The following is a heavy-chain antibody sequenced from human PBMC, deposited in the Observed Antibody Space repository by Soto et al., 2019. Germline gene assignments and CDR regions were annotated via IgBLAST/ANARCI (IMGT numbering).Heavy chain of an antibody. CDR1: GGSFSGYY. CDR2: INHSGST. CDR3: ARGCYGDYKNWFDP. Sequence: QVQLQQWGAGLLKPSETLSLTCAVYGGSFSGYYWSWIRQPPGKGLEWIGEINHSGSTNHNPSLKSRVTISVDTSKNQFSLKLSSVTAADTAVYYCARGCYGDYKNWFDPWGQGTLVTVSS. J-gene: IGHJ5*02. V-gene: IGHV4-34*01. D-gene: IGHD4-17*01.